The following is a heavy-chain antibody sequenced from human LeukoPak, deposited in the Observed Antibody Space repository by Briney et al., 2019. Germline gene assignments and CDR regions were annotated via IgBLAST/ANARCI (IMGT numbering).Heavy chain of an antibody. J-gene: IGHJ4*02. D-gene: IGHD1-26*01. Sequence: GGSLRLSCSVSGFTFINYAMNWVSQAPGKGLDRVSAISQLGDYIYYAESVKGRFTISRDNSKNKVYLQMNGLRAEDTAVYYCARKSGSYFGADYWGQGTLVTVSS. CDR2: ISQLGDYI. CDR1: GFTFINYA. V-gene: IGHV3-23*01. CDR3: ARKSGSYFGADY.